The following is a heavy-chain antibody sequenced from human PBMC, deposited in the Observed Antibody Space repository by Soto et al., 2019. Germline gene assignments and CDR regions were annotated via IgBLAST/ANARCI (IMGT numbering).Heavy chain of an antibody. CDR1: GYTFTGYY. J-gene: IGHJ6*02. CDR3: ARDYLEGGPTNIKGYCSSTSCHHDPSNFYGMDV. Sequence: GASVKVSCKASGYTFTGYYMHWVRQAPGQGIERMGWINPNSGGTNYAQKFQGWVTMTRDTSISTAYMELSRLRSDDTAVYYCARDYLEGGPTNIKGYCSSTSCHHDPSNFYGMDVWGQGTTVTVSS. CDR2: INPNSGGT. D-gene: IGHD2-2*01. V-gene: IGHV1-2*04.